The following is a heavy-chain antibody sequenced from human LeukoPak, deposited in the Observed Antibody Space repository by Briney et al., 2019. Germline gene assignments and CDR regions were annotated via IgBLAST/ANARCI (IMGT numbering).Heavy chain of an antibody. CDR3: ARLRSRQELGATFAFDI. CDR1: GGSITSSSHY. D-gene: IGHD1-26*01. Sequence: SETLSLTCSVFGGSITSSSHYWGWIRQPPGKGLEWIGSIYYSGSTYYNPSLKSRVTISVDTSKNQFSLKLSSVTAADTAVYYCARLRSRQELGATFAFDIWGQGTMVTVSS. J-gene: IGHJ3*02. CDR2: IYYSGST. V-gene: IGHV4-39*01.